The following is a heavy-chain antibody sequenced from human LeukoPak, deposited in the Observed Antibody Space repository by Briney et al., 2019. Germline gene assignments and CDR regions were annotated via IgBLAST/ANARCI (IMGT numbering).Heavy chain of an antibody. D-gene: IGHD3-3*01. J-gene: IGHJ4*02. V-gene: IGHV3-11*01. CDR3: ARTPHYDFWSGFDY. Sequence: GGSLRLSCAASGFTFTDYYMSWIRDTPGRGLGWGSYISSSGNTIYYADSVKGRFTISRDNAKNSLYLQMNSLRGEDTAMYYCARTPHYDFWSGFDYWGQGILVTVSS. CDR2: ISSSGNTI. CDR1: GFTFTDYY.